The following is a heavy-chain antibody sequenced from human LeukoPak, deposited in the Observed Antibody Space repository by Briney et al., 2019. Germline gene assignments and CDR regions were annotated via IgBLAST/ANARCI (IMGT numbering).Heavy chain of an antibody. D-gene: IGHD3-10*01. V-gene: IGHV3-9*01. Sequence: GRSLRLSCAASGFTFDDYAMQWVRQAPGKGREGVSGISWNSGSIVYAVSVKGRFTISRDNAKNSLYLQMNSLRGEDTALYYCAKGPGPNYGWIDYWGQGTLVTVSS. CDR1: GFTFDDYA. J-gene: IGHJ4*02. CDR3: AKGPGPNYGWIDY. CDR2: ISWNSGSI.